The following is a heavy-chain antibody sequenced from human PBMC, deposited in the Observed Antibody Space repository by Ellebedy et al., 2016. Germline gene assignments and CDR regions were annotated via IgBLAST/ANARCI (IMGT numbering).Heavy chain of an antibody. Sequence: ASVKVSXXASGYTFTSYDINWVRQATGQGLEWMGWMNPNSGNTGYAQKFQGRVTMTRNTSISTAYMELSSLRSEDTAVYYCARGREGYDLDAFDIWGQGTMVTVSS. CDR3: ARGREGYDLDAFDI. J-gene: IGHJ3*02. CDR2: MNPNSGNT. CDR1: GYTFTSYD. V-gene: IGHV1-8*01. D-gene: IGHD5-18*01.